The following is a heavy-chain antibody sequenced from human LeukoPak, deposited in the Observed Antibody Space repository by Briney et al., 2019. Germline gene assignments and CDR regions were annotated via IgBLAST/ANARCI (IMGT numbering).Heavy chain of an antibody. V-gene: IGHV3-23*01. CDR1: GFTLSKYG. Sequence: GGSLRLSCVASGFTLSKYGMKWVRQAAGKGLEYDSGISKSGDITHYVDSVKGRFTISRGNSKNTLYFQMNSLRAEDTALYYCATEGFYYWGPGTLVTVSS. J-gene: IGHJ4*02. CDR3: ATEGFYY. CDR2: ISKSGDIT.